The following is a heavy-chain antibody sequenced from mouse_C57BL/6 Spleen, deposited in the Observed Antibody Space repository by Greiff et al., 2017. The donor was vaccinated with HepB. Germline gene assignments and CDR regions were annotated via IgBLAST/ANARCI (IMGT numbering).Heavy chain of an antibody. J-gene: IGHJ1*03. V-gene: IGHV1-50*01. CDR3: AGRLYYGSSYGWYFDV. Sequence: QVQLQQSGAELVKPGASVKLSCKASGYTFTSYWMQWVKQRPGQGLEWIGEIDPSDSYTNYNQKFKGKATLTVDTSSSTAYMQLSSLTSEDSAVYYCAGRLYYGSSYGWYFDVWGTGTTVTVAS. CDR1: GYTFTSYW. D-gene: IGHD1-1*01. CDR2: IDPSDSYT.